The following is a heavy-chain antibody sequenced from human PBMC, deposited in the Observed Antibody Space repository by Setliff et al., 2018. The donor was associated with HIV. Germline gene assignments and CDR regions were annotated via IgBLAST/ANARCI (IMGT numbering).Heavy chain of an antibody. CDR2: MNAKSGST. CDR3: ARESNTYYYDSSGYYYDY. CDR1: GHTFSDYY. D-gene: IGHD3-22*01. V-gene: IGHV1-46*01. J-gene: IGHJ4*02. Sequence: ASVKVSCKSSGHTFSDYYMHWVRQAPGQGLEWMGIMNAKSGSTHYARKFQGRVTMTRDTSASTAYMELSSLRSEDTAVYYCARESNTYYYDSSGYYYDYWGQGTLVTVSS.